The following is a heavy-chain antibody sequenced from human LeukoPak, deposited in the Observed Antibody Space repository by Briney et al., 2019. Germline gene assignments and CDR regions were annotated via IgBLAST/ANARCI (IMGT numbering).Heavy chain of an antibody. CDR1: GFSFSSYA. J-gene: IGHJ4*02. D-gene: IGHD3-10*01. CDR3: AKGESIFEY. Sequence: GGSLRLSCAASGFSFSSYAMSWVRQAPGKGLEWVSAITDSGTSTYYADSAKGRFTISRENSKNTLYLQMNSLRAEDTAVYYCAKGESIFEYWGQGALVTVSS. V-gene: IGHV3-23*01. CDR2: ITDSGTST.